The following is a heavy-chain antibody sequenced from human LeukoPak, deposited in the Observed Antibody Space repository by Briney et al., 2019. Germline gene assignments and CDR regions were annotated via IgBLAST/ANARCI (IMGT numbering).Heavy chain of an antibody. CDR1: GGSFSGYY. J-gene: IGHJ4*02. V-gene: IGHV4-34*01. CDR2: INHSGST. D-gene: IGHD4-17*01. Sequence: SETLSLTCAVYGGSFSGYYWSWIRQPPGKGLEWIGEINHSGSTNYNPSLKSRVTISVDTSKNQFSLKLSSVTAADTAVYHCASRSRYYGDYGAYFDYWGQGTLVTVSS. CDR3: ASRSRYYGDYGAYFDY.